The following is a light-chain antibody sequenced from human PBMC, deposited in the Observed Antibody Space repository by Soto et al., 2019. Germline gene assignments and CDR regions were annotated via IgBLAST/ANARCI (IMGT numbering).Light chain of an antibody. Sequence: SGVPSRFSGYGSGTDFTLSISSLQPEDFATYYCQQANSFTSTFGQGTRLDIK. V-gene: IGKV1-12*01. J-gene: IGKJ5*01. CDR3: QQANSFTST.